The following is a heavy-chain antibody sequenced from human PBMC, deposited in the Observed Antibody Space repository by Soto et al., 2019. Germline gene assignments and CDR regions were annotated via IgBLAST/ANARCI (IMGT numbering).Heavy chain of an antibody. CDR1: GYTFTSYG. D-gene: IGHD3-3*01. J-gene: IGHJ4*02. CDR2: ISAYNGNT. V-gene: IGHV1-18*04. Sequence: GASVNVSCKASGYTFTSYGISWVRQAPGQGLEWMGWISAYNGNTNYAQKLQGRVTMTTDTSTSTAYMELRSLRSDDTAVYDCARIEDDFWSRYYPHPKVYYWFQGTPVDVAP. CDR3: ARIEDDFWSRYYPHPKVYY.